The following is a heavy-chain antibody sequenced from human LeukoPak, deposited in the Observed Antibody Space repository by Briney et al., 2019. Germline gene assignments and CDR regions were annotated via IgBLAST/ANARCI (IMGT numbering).Heavy chain of an antibody. D-gene: IGHD5-18*01. V-gene: IGHV3-23*01. CDR3: ANDRGYSYGYYLDY. Sequence: GGSLRPSCAASGFTFSRYWMSWVRQAPGKGLEWVSAISGSGDSTYYADSVKGRFSISRDNSKNTLYLQMKSLRDEDTAVYYCANDRGYSYGYYLDYWGQGALVTVSS. J-gene: IGHJ4*02. CDR1: GFTFSRYW. CDR2: ISGSGDST.